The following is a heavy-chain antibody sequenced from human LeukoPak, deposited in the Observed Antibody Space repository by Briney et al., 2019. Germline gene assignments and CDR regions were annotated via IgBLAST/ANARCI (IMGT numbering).Heavy chain of an antibody. CDR3: ARLYSTSGYNWFDP. J-gene: IGHJ5*02. CDR2: INHSGST. V-gene: IGHV4-34*01. Sequence: PSETLSLTCAVFGASFNDYYWSWIRQPPGKGLEWIGEINHSGSTNYNPSLKSRVTISVDTSRNQFSLNLSSVTAADTAVYYCARLYSTSGYNWFDPWGQGTPVTVSS. CDR1: GASFNDYY. D-gene: IGHD6-6*01.